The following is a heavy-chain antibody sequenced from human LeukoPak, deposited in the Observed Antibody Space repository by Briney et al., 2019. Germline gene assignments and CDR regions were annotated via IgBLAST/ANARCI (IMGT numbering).Heavy chain of an antibody. CDR1: GGSFRGYY. V-gene: IGHV4-34*01. D-gene: IGHD3-22*01. Sequence: SETLSLTCAVHGGSFRGYYWTWIRQTPEKGLEWIGEMNPSGSTSYNPSLQSRVTISVETSKNQFSLKLSSVTAADTAVYYCARGRQDVTMIVLVMTAVSYYLDVWGKGTTVTVS. J-gene: IGHJ6*03. CDR2: MNPSGST. CDR3: ARGRQDVTMIVLVMTAVSYYLDV.